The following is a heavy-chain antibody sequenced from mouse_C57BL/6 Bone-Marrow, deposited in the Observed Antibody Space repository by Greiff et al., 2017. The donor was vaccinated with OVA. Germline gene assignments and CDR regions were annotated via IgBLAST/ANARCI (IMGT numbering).Heavy chain of an antibody. V-gene: IGHV1-82*01. J-gene: IGHJ1*03. CDR3: VVATRWYFDV. CDR2: IYPGDGDT. Sequence: QVQLQQSGPELVKPGASVKISCKASGYAFSSSWMNWVKQRPGKGLEWIGRIYPGDGDTNYNGKFKGKATLTADKSSSTAYMQLSSLTSEDSAVYFCVVATRWYFDVWGTGTTVTVSS. CDR1: GYAFSSSW. D-gene: IGHD1-1*01.